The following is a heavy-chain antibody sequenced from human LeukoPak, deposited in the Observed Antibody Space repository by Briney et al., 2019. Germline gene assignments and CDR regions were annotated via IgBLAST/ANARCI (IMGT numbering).Heavy chain of an antibody. CDR2: INHSGST. CDR3: ARGRSTRLGYYYGMDV. Sequence: SETLSLTCTVSGGSISSYYWSWIRQPPGKGLEWIGEINHSGSTNYNPSLKSRVTISVDTSKNQFSLKLSSVTAADTAVYYCARGRSTRLGYYYGMDVWGQGTTVTVSS. D-gene: IGHD2-2*01. V-gene: IGHV4-34*01. CDR1: GGSISSYY. J-gene: IGHJ6*02.